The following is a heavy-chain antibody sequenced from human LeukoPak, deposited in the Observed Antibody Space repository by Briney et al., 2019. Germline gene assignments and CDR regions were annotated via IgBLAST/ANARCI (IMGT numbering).Heavy chain of an antibody. CDR1: GFTFSSYW. CDR2: IKQDGSEK. V-gene: IGHV3-7*01. CDR3: ARDTDCGDPYYYYYYYMDV. Sequence: AGGSLRLSCAASGFTFSSYWMSCVRQAPGKGLEWVANIKQDGSEKYYVDSVKGRFTISRDNAKNTLYLQMNSLRAEDTAVYYCARDTDCGDPYYYYYYYMDVWGKGTTVTVSS. D-gene: IGHD4-17*01. J-gene: IGHJ6*03.